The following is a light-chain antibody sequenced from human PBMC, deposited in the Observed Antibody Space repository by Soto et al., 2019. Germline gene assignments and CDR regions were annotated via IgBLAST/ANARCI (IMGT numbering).Light chain of an antibody. Sequence: QSVLTQPASVSGSPGQSITISCTGTSSDVGSYNFVSWFQQHPGKVPKLIIYEGTERPSGVSNRFSGPKSGNTASLTISGLQAEDEANYFCSSYTSSNTYVFGTGTKVTVL. V-gene: IGLV2-14*02. CDR1: SSDVGSYNF. J-gene: IGLJ1*01. CDR2: EGT. CDR3: SSYTSSNTYV.